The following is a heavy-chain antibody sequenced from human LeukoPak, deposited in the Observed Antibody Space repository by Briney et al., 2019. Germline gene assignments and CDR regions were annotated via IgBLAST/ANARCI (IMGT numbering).Heavy chain of an antibody. CDR2: ISSSGSDK. J-gene: IGHJ4*02. CDR1: GFSFSSYI. V-gene: IGHV3-21*06. Sequence: GGSLRLSCAASGFSFSSYIMNWVRQAPGKGLEWVSSISSSGSDKYYADSVKGRFTISRDNAKNSLYLQMNSLRVEDTAVYYCAAQGGFDYWGQGTLVTVSS. D-gene: IGHD3-16*01. CDR3: AAQGGFDY.